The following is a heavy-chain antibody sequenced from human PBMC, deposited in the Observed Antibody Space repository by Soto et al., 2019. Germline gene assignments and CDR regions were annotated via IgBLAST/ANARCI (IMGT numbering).Heavy chain of an antibody. CDR2: IYQTGIT. CDR3: ARYSASGLFYYFALDF. J-gene: IGHJ6*02. V-gene: IGHV4-4*02. CDR1: GESISSSNW. D-gene: IGHD1-26*01. Sequence: SEALSLICAVSGESISSSNWWTWVRQPPGKGLEWIGDIYQTGITNSNPSLKSRVTMSIDKSKNQFSLKLTSVTAADTAVYYCARYSASGLFYYFALDFWGHMTKVTFS.